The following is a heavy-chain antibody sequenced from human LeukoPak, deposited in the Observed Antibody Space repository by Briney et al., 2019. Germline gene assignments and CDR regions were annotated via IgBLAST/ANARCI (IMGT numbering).Heavy chain of an antibody. D-gene: IGHD1-26*01. J-gene: IGHJ5*02. Sequence: GASVKVSCKASGYTFTGYYMHWVRQAPGQGLEWMGWINPNSGGTNYAQKFQGRVTMTRDTSISTAYMELSRLRSDDTAVYYCARVGVRATRTLFDPWGQGTLVTVSS. CDR1: GYTFTGYY. V-gene: IGHV1-2*02. CDR2: INPNSGGT. CDR3: ARVGVRATRTLFDP.